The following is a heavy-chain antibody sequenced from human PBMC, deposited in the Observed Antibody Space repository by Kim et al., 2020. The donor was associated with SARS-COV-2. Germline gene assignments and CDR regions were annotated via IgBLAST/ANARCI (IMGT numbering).Heavy chain of an antibody. V-gene: IGHV3-33*08. CDR2: IRYDGSNK. CDR3: ARGGTPGAPRSYYYGMDV. CDR1: GFTFSSYG. J-gene: IGHJ6*02. Sequence: GGSLRLSCAASGFTFSSYGMHWVRQAPGKGLEWVAVIRYDGSNKYYADSVKGRFTISRDNSKNTLYLQMNSLRAEDTAVYYCARGGTPGAPRSYYYGMDVWGQGTTVTVSS. D-gene: IGHD1-1*01.